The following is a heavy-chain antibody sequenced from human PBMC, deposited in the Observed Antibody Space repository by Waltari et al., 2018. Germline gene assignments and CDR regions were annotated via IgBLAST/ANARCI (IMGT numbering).Heavy chain of an antibody. Sequence: EVQLVESGGGLIQPGGSLRLACAASGYTVSSKYMSWGRQAPGKGLEWVASIYAGNATYYADPVRGRFTISRDISKNTLFLQMNNLRGEDTAVYFCAGSLGGLDHWGQGTLVTVSS. D-gene: IGHD3-16*01. J-gene: IGHJ4*02. V-gene: IGHV3-53*01. CDR2: IYAGNAT. CDR3: AGSLGGLDH. CDR1: GYTVSSKY.